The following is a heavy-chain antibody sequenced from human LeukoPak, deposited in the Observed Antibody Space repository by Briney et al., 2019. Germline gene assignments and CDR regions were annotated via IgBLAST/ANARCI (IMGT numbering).Heavy chain of an antibody. CDR2: IIPFLGIT. CDR3: ARATSEIPAAALTGSKYYYYYYMDV. D-gene: IGHD2-2*01. J-gene: IGHJ6*03. Sequence: SVKVSCKASGGTYSYYTISWVRQAPGQGLEWMGRIIPFLGITNYAQKFQGRVTITADKSTSTAYMELSSLRSEDTAVYYCARATSEIPAAALTGSKYYYYYYMDVWDKGTTVTVSS. CDR1: GGTYSYYT. V-gene: IGHV1-69*02.